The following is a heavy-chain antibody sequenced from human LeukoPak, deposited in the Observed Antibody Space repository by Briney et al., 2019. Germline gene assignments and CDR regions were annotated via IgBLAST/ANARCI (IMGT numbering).Heavy chain of an antibody. V-gene: IGHV1-69*05. CDR3: VRDRFDTAREVADAFDI. CDR1: GGTFSSYA. J-gene: IGHJ3*02. CDR2: IIPIFGTA. D-gene: IGHD5-18*01. Sequence: ASVKVSCKASGGTFSSYAISWVRQAPGQGLEWMGGIIPIFGTANYAQKFQGRVTITTDESTSTAYMELSSLRSEDTAVYYCVRDRFDTAREVADAFDIWGQGTMVTVSS.